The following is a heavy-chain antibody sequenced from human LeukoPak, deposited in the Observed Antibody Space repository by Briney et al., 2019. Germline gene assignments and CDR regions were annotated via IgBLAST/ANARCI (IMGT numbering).Heavy chain of an antibody. D-gene: IGHD6-13*01. CDR1: GFTFSSYS. CDR2: ISSSSSCI. J-gene: IGHJ4*02. Sequence: GGSLRLSCAASGFTFSSYSMNWVRQAPGKGLEWVSSISSSSSCIYYADSVKGRFTISRDNAKNSLYLQMNSLRAEDTAVYYCARDLQQLVFDYWGQGTLVTVSS. V-gene: IGHV3-21*01. CDR3: ARDLQQLVFDY.